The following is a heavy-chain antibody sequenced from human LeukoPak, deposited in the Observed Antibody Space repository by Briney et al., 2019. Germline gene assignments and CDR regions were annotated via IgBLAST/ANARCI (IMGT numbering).Heavy chain of an antibody. CDR3: ARIYSSSDEFDY. J-gene: IGHJ4*02. CDR1: GYTFTGYY. Sequence: ASVKVSCKASGYTFTGYYMHWVRQAPGQGLEWMGRINPNSGGTTYAQKFQGRVAMTRDTSTSRVYMEVSSLRSEDTAVYYCARIYSSSDEFDYWGQGTLVTVSS. CDR2: INPNSGGT. D-gene: IGHD6-13*01. V-gene: IGHV1-2*06.